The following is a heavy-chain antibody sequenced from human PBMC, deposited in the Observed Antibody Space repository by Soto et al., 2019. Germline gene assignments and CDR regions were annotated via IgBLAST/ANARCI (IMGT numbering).Heavy chain of an antibody. D-gene: IGHD3-3*01. CDR3: AKGPSPTIFNWFDP. V-gene: IGHV3-23*01. J-gene: IGHJ5*02. CDR2: ISGSGGST. Sequence: GGSLRLSCAASGFTFSSYAMSWVRQAPGKGLEWVSAISGSGGSTYYTDSVKGRFTISRDNSKNTLYLQMNSLRAEDTAVYYCAKGPSPTIFNWFDPWGQGTLVTVSS. CDR1: GFTFSSYA.